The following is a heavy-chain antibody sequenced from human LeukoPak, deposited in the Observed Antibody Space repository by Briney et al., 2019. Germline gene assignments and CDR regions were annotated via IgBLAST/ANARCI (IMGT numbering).Heavy chain of an antibody. CDR3: ARDPRIAVAGKYFDY. CDR2: VNPNRGGT. Sequence: GASVKVSCKASGYTFTGYYMHWVRQAPGQGLEWMGRVNPNRGGTNYAQKFQGRVTMTRDTSINTAYLELSRLRSDDTAVYYCARDPRIAVAGKYFDYWGQGTLVTVSS. D-gene: IGHD6-19*01. CDR1: GYTFTGYY. V-gene: IGHV1-2*06. J-gene: IGHJ4*02.